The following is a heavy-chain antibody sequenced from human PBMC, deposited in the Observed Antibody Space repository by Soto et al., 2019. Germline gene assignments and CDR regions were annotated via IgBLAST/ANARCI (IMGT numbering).Heavy chain of an antibody. V-gene: IGHV4-39*01. CDR2: IYYSGTT. CDR1: GGSISSSSYY. Sequence: SETLSLTCTVSGGSISSSSYYWGWIRQPPGKGLEWIGSIYYSGTTYYNPSLKSRVTISVDTSKNQFSLKLSSVTAADTAVYYCARHIFAEAGTFDYWGQGTLVTVSS. D-gene: IGHD6-13*01. CDR3: ARHIFAEAGTFDY. J-gene: IGHJ4*02.